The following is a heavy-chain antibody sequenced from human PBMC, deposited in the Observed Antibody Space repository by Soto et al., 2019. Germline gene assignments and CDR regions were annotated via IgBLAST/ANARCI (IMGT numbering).Heavy chain of an antibody. J-gene: IGHJ3*02. CDR3: ARQEYSSSSPAFDI. CDR1: GYSFTSYW. CDR2: IYPGDSDT. Sequence: GESLKISCKGSGYSFTSYWIGWVRQMPGKGLEWMGIIYPGDSDTRYSPSLQGQVTISADKSLSTAYLQWSSLKASDTAMYYCARQEYSSSSPAFDIWGQGTMVTVSS. D-gene: IGHD6-6*01. V-gene: IGHV5-51*01.